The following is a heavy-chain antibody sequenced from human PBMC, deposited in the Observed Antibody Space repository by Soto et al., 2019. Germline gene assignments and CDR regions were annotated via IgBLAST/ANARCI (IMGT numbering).Heavy chain of an antibody. CDR3: ARDAITAAAIRGFDP. CDR1: GYTFTSYY. Sequence: QVQLVQSGAEVKKPGASVKVSCKTSGYTFTSYYMHWVRQAPGQGLEWMGIINPSGGSTSYAQKFQGRVTLTMDTSTRTHYMELSSLRSEDTAVYYGARDAITAAAIRGFDPWGQGTLVTVSS. J-gene: IGHJ5*02. V-gene: IGHV1-46*01. D-gene: IGHD6-13*01. CDR2: INPSGGST.